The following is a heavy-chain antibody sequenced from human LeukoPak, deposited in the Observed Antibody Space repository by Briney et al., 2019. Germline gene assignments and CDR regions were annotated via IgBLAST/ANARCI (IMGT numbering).Heavy chain of an antibody. CDR1: GGSFSGYY. CDR2: INHSGST. V-gene: IGHV4-34*01. J-gene: IGHJ5*02. D-gene: IGHD2-2*01. CDR3: ARGRGGCSSTSCHNWFDP. Sequence: SETLSLTGAVYGGSFSGYYWSWIRQTPGKVLEWIGEINHSGSTNYNPSLKSRVTISVDTSKNQFSLKLSSVTAADTAVYYCARGRGGCSSTSCHNWFDPWGQGTLVTVSS.